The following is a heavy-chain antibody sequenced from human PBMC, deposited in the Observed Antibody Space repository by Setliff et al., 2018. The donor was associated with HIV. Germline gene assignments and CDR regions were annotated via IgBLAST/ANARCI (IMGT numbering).Heavy chain of an antibody. V-gene: IGHV1-24*01. D-gene: IGHD2-15*01. CDR2: FDPEDGET. CDR1: GYTLTELS. J-gene: IGHJ1*01. CDR3: ATGPPYCSGGSCYSSLHH. Sequence: RASVKVSCKVSGYTLTELSMHWVRQAPGKGLEWMGGFDPEDGETIYAQKFQGRVTMTEDTSTDTAYMELKSLRSEDTALYYCATGPPYCSGGSCYSSLHHWGQGTLVTVSS.